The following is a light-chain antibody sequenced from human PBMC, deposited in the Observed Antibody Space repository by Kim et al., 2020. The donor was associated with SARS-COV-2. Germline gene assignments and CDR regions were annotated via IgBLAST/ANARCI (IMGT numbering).Light chain of an antibody. CDR1: SSDVGCYNF. J-gene: IGLJ3*02. CDR3: TSYTSSTTLV. V-gene: IGLV2-14*04. Sequence: GPSISISCTGTSSDVGCYNFVSWYQQHPGKAPKLMIYDVTQRPSGVSNRFSGSKSGNTASLTISGLQAEDEADYYCTSYTSSTTLVFGGGTKLTVL. CDR2: DVT.